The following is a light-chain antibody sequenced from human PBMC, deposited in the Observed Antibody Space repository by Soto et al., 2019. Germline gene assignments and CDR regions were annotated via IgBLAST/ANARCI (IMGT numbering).Light chain of an antibody. Sequence: SYELTQPPSESVAPGQTARITCGGSNIGTKSVHWYQLTPGQAPVLVLYDDSVRPSGIPERFFGYNSGNTATLTITRVEAGDEAHYFCQVWDSSSDLVVFGGGTQLTVL. V-gene: IGLV3-21*02. CDR2: DDS. CDR1: NIGTKS. J-gene: IGLJ3*02. CDR3: QVWDSSSDLVV.